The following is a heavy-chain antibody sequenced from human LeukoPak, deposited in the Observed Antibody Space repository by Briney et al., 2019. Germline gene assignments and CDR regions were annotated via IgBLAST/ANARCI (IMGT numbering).Heavy chain of an antibody. V-gene: IGHV3-73*01. D-gene: IGHD6-13*01. CDR2: IRSKANSYAT. J-gene: IGHJ3*02. CDR3: TRRYSSSWSHDAFDI. CDR1: GFTFSGSA. Sequence: GGSLKLSCAASGFTFSGSAMHWVRQASGKGLEWVGRIRSKANSYATAYAASVKGRFTISRDDSKNTPYLQMNSLKTEDTAVYYCTRRYSSSWSHDAFDIWGQGTMVTVSS.